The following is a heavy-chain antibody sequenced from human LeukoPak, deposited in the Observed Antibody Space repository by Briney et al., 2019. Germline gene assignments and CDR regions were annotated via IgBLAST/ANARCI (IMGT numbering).Heavy chain of an antibody. D-gene: IGHD3-10*01. Sequence: AGGSLRLSCAASGFTFSSYAMSWVRQAPGKGLEWVSAISGSGGSTYYADSVKGRFTISRDNSKNTLYLQMNSLRAEDTAVYYCAYAIFGELLLGGAEDLDYWGQGTLVTVSS. J-gene: IGHJ4*02. V-gene: IGHV3-23*01. CDR2: ISGSGGST. CDR1: GFTFSSYA. CDR3: AYAIFGELLLGGAEDLDY.